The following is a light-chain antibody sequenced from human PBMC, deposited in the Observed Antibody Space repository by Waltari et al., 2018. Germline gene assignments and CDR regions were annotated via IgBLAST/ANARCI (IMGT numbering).Light chain of an antibody. V-gene: IGLV6-57*01. J-gene: IGLJ3*02. CDR1: SGSIASNY. CDR2: EDN. Sequence: NFMLTQPHSVSESPGKTVTISCTRSSGSIASNYVQWYQHHPGSSPTTVIYEDNQNPSVFQVRYSGSIDTASNAATLTMPQLKTEDEADYYCQACGTSNRVFGGGTKVTVL. CDR3: QACGTSNRV.